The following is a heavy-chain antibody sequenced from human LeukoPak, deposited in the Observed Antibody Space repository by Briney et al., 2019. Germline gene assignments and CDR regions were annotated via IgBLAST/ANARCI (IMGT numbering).Heavy chain of an antibody. Sequence: SVKVSCKTSGITFTSFAVQWVRQARGQRLEWIGWIVVGRGTTKYAQKFQERVTITRDMSTSTAYMELSSLRSEDTAVYYCAADVIPGPKGFDPWGQGTLVTVSS. J-gene: IGHJ5*02. CDR3: AADVIPGPKGFDP. CDR2: IVVGRGTT. D-gene: IGHD2-21*01. CDR1: GITFTSFA. V-gene: IGHV1-58*01.